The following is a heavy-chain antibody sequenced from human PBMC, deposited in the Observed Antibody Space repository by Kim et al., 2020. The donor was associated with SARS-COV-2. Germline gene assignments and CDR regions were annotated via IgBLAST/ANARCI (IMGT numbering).Heavy chain of an antibody. CDR2: FDPEDGET. CDR3: ATGINWGSYYYYYYGIDV. J-gene: IGHJ6*02. D-gene: IGHD7-27*01. Sequence: ASVKVSCKVSGYTLTELSMHWVRQAPGKGLEWMGGFDPEDGETIYAQKFQGRVTMTEDTSTDTAYMELSSLRSEDTAVYYCATGINWGSYYYYYYGIDVWAQGTTLAVSS. V-gene: IGHV1-24*01. CDR1: GYTLTELS.